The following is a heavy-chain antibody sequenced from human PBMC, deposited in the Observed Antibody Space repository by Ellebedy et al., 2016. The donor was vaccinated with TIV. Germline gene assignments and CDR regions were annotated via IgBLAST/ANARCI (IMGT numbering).Heavy chain of an antibody. CDR2: INGEGTDT. CDR3: ARVYYGEEDYFDY. D-gene: IGHD4-17*01. V-gene: IGHV3-74*01. J-gene: IGHJ4*02. CDR1: GLTFSTYW. Sequence: GGSLRLXXTASGLTFSTYWMHWVRQAPGKGLVWVSRINGEGTDTSYADSVKGRFTISRDDAKNTVYLQMNSLRVEDTAVYYCARVYYGEEDYFDYWGQGTLVTVSS.